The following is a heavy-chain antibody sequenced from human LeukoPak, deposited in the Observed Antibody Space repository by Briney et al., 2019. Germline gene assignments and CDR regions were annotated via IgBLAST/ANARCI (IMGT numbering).Heavy chain of an antibody. J-gene: IGHJ6*02. CDR3: ARVTGSGWYKGLDV. CDR1: GYTFTSYY. D-gene: IGHD6-19*01. CDR2: INPSGGST. V-gene: IGHV1-46*01. Sequence: ASVKVSCKASGYTFTSYYMHWVRQAPGQGLEWMGIINPSGGSTSYAQKFQGRVTITADKSTSTAYMELSSLRSEDTAVYYCARVTGSGWYKGLDVWGQGTTVTVSS.